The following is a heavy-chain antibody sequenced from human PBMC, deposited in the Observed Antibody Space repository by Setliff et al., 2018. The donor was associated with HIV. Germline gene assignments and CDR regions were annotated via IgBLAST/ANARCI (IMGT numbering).Heavy chain of an antibody. CDR3: AKGFRPVDTALVSGPTY. CDR1: GFTFSSYA. D-gene: IGHD5-18*01. CDR2: ITSGGST. J-gene: IGHJ4*02. Sequence: GGSLRLSCAASGFTFSSYAMSWVRQTPEKGLEWVAIITSGGSTYYADSAKGRFIISRDNSQNTLYLHMNSLRADDTAIYYCAKGFRPVDTALVSGPTYWGQGIRVTVSS. V-gene: IGHV3-23*01.